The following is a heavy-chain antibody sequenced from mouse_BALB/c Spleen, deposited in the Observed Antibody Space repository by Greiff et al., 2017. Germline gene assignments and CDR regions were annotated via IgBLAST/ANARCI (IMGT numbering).Heavy chain of an antibody. CDR1: GFSLTGYG. Sequence: VKLQESGPGLVAPSQSLSITCTVSGFSLTGYGVNWVRQPPGKGLEWLGMIWGDGSTDYNSALKSRLSISKDNSKSQVFLKMNSLQTDDTARYYCAREEGAYKAWFAYWGQGTLVTVSA. J-gene: IGHJ3*01. CDR3: AREEGAYKAWFAY. V-gene: IGHV2-6-7*01. CDR2: IWGDGST. D-gene: IGHD6-5*01.